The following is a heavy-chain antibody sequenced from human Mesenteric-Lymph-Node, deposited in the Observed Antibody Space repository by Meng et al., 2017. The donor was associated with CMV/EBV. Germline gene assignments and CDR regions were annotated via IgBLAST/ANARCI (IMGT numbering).Heavy chain of an antibody. Sequence: SETLSLTCAVYGGSFSGSYWSWIRQPPGKGLEWIGEINHGGSTNYSPALRSRVTISVDTSKNQFSLKLSSVTAADTAVYYCARVPAAGFWSGFYREYYYNGMDVWGQGTTVTVSS. CDR1: GGSFSGSY. CDR2: INHGGST. D-gene: IGHD3-3*01. V-gene: IGHV4-34*01. CDR3: ARVPAAGFWSGFYREYYYNGMDV. J-gene: IGHJ6*02.